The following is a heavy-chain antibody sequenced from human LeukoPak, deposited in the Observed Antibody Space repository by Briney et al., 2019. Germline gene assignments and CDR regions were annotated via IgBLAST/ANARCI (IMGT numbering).Heavy chain of an antibody. Sequence: GSLRLSCAASGFTFSSYSMNWVRQAPGKGLEWVSSISSSSSYIYYADSVKGRFTISRDNAKNSLYLQMNSLRAEDTAVYYCARDPCGGDCYSAYWGQGTLVTVSS. CDR3: ARDPCGGDCYSAY. J-gene: IGHJ4*02. CDR1: GFTFSSYS. V-gene: IGHV3-21*01. D-gene: IGHD2-21*02. CDR2: ISSSSSYI.